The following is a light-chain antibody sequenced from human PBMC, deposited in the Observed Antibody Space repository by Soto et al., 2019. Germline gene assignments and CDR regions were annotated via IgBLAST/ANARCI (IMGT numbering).Light chain of an antibody. V-gene: IGKV3-20*01. CDR3: QQDGSSPPIT. Sequence: EIVLTQSPGTLSLSPGERATLSCRASQSVSKSYLAWYQQKPGQAPRLLIYGASSRATGIPDRFSGSGSGTDFTLNISRLEPEDFAVYYCQQDGSSPPITFGQGTRLEIK. CDR2: GAS. CDR1: QSVSKSY. J-gene: IGKJ5*01.